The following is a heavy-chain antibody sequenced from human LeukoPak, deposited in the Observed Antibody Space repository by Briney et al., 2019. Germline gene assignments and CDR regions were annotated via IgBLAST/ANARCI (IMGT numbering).Heavy chain of an antibody. Sequence: GGSLRLSCAASGFTFSSYGIHWVRQAPGKGLEWVAVIGIDGAAKYYADSVRGRFTISRDNSKNTLDLQMNSLSAEDTAVYYCAKEEAWGVNAFDYWGQGTLVTVSS. CDR1: GFTFSSYG. CDR2: IGIDGAAK. D-gene: IGHD3-10*01. J-gene: IGHJ4*02. V-gene: IGHV3-30*18. CDR3: AKEEAWGVNAFDY.